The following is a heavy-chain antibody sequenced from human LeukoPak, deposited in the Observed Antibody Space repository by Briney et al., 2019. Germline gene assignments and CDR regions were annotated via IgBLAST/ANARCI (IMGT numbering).Heavy chain of an antibody. CDR2: ISNDGSNK. CDR1: GFTFSSYT. J-gene: IGHJ4*02. D-gene: IGHD6-19*01. V-gene: IGHV3-30*04. CDR3: ANSASRRAWSLPFDY. Sequence: GRSLRLSCAASGFTFSSYTMHWVRQAPGKGLEWVAVISNDGSNKYYADSVKGRFTISRDNTKNTLYLQMNSLRAEDTAVYYWANSASRRAWSLPFDYGGQGILVTVS.